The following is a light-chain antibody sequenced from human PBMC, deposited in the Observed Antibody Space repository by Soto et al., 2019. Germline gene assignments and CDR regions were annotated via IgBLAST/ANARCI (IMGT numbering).Light chain of an antibody. CDR2: AAS. CDR1: QSISTY. Sequence: DIQMTQSPSSLSASVGDRVTITCRASQSISTYLNWYQQKPGQAPKRLIYAASRLERGVPSRFSGSGSVTDFALTVSSLQPEDFATYYCQQSYGTPFTFGPGTKVDIK. CDR3: QQSYGTPFT. J-gene: IGKJ3*01. V-gene: IGKV1-39*01.